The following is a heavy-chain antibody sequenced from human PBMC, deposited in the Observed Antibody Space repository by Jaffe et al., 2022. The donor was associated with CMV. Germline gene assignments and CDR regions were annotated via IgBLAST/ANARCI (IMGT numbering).Heavy chain of an antibody. Sequence: QVQLVQSGAEVKKPGASVKVSCKASGYTFTGYYMHWVRQAPGQGLEWMGWINPNSGGTNYAQKFQGRVTMTRDTSISTAYMELSRLRSDDTAVYYCAREWVDTAMGDYYYYGMDVWGQGTTVTVSS. V-gene: IGHV1-2*02. J-gene: IGHJ6*02. D-gene: IGHD5-18*01. CDR3: AREWVDTAMGDYYYYGMDV. CDR1: GYTFTGYY. CDR2: INPNSGGT.